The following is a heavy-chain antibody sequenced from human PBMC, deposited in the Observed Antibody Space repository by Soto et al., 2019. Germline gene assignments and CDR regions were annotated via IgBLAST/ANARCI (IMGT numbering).Heavy chain of an antibody. CDR3: AAFLPTVQTPFQH. CDR1: GFTVSNNY. Sequence: EVQLVESGGGLVQPGGPRRLSCAASGFTVSNNYMSWVRQSPGKGLVGASLINSGGNTKYADSVKGRFTISRDSSTNTLFLQMNSLRAEDTAMFYCAAFLPTVQTPFQHWGQGTLVIVSS. D-gene: IGHD4-17*01. J-gene: IGHJ1*01. CDR2: INSGGNT. V-gene: IGHV3-66*01.